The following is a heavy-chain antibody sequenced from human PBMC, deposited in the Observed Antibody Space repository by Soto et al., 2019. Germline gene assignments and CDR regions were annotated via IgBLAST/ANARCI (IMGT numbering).Heavy chain of an antibody. Sequence: SETLSLTCSVSGGSITSSSYYWGWIRQPPGKGLEWIAAIYYSGSIYHNPSLKSRVTMSIDTSKNQFSLKMSSVTAADTAVYYCARLLHDNRGYYYFDYWGRGTLVTSPQ. D-gene: IGHD3-9*01. V-gene: IGHV4-39*01. J-gene: IGHJ4*02. CDR1: GGSITSSSYY. CDR2: IYYSGSI. CDR3: ARLLHDNRGYYYFDY.